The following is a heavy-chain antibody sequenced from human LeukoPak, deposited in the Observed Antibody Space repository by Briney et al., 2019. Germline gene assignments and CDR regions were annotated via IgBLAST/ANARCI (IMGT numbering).Heavy chain of an antibody. CDR2: MYGSSAP. V-gene: IGHV4-4*07. J-gene: IGHJ6*02. Sequence: PSDTLSLTCVVRGGAMKGNCWAWIGQRAGKGMEWIGRMYGSSAPTYNPSLTSRVTMSVDTSKNQFSLKLSSVTAADTAVYYCAGGGSPDVWGQGTTLTVS. D-gene: IGHD3-16*01. CDR3: AGGGSPDV. CDR1: GGAMKGNC.